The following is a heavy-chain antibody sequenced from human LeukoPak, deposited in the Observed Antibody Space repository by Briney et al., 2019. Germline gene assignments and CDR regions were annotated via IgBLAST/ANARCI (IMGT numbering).Heavy chain of an antibody. CDR3: ARGPYCRGGSCYSAWFDP. CDR2: IYHSGST. V-gene: IGHV4-30-2*01. CDR1: GGSISSGGYS. J-gene: IGHJ5*02. D-gene: IGHD2-15*01. Sequence: SQTLSLTCAVSGGSISSGGYSWSWIRQPPGKGLEWIGYIYHSGSTYYNPSLKSRVTISVDRSKNQFSLKLSSVTAADTAVYYCARGPYCRGGSCYSAWFDPWGQGTLVTVSS.